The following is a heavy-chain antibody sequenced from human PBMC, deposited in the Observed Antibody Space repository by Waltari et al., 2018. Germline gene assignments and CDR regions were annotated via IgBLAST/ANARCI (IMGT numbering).Heavy chain of an antibody. CDR1: GYSFTSYW. V-gene: IGHV5-51*01. CDR2: VFPSLSCS. CDR3: SRTSGVAFLCGYYFFDY. Sequence: EVQLGQSGAEVKKPGESLKISCKGSGYSFTSYWIGWVRQMPGKGLSFLGIVFPSLSCSPSLPAVPRPRARPASSSLPSASLPFRGLPPSFPPMYYFSRTSGVAFLCGYYFFDYWGQGSLVTVSS. J-gene: IGHJ4*02. D-gene: IGHD3-3*01.